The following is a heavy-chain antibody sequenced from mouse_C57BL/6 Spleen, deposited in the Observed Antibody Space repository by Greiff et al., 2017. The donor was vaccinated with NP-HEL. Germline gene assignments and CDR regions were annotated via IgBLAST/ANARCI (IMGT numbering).Heavy chain of an antibody. Sequence: DVMLVESGGGLVQPGGSMKLSCVASGFTFSNYWMNRVRQSPEKGLEWVAQIRLKSDNYATHYAESVKGRFTISRDDSKSSFYLQMNNLGAEYTGIYYCTETAYWGQGTLVTVSA. CDR3: TETAY. J-gene: IGHJ3*01. V-gene: IGHV6-3*01. CDR2: IRLKSDNYAT. CDR1: GFTFSNYW.